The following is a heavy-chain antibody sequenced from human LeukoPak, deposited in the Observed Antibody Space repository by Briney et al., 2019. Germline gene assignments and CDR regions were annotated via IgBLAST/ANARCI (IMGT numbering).Heavy chain of an antibody. V-gene: IGHV3-74*01. CDR1: GFTFSSYW. Sequence: GGSLRLSCAASGFTFSSYWMHWVRQAPGKGLVWVSRTNSDGSSTTYADSVMGRFTISRDNAKNTLYLQMNSLRAEDTAVYYCARGKQDFDNWGQGTPVTVSS. CDR2: TNSDGSST. CDR3: ARGKQDFDN. J-gene: IGHJ4*02. D-gene: IGHD6-13*01.